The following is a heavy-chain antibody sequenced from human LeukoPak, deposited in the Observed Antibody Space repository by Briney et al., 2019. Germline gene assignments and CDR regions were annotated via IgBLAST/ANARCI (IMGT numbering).Heavy chain of an antibody. CDR3: ARTYGSGHMDV. CDR2: IYSGGST. Sequence: PGGSLRLSCAAAGFTVSSNYMSWVRQAPGKGLEWVSVIYSGGSTYYADSVKGRFTISRDNSKNTLYLQMNSLRAEDTAVYYCARTYGSGHMDVWGKGTTVTISS. J-gene: IGHJ6*03. CDR1: GFTVSSNY. D-gene: IGHD3-10*01. V-gene: IGHV3-53*01.